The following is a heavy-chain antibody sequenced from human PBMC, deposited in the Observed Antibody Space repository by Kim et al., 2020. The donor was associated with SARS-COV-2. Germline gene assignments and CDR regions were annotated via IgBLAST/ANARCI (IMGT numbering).Heavy chain of an antibody. Sequence: ASVKVSCKVSGYTLTELSMHWVRQAPGKGLEWMGGFDPEDGETIYAQKFQGRVTMTEDTSTDTAYMELSSLRSEDTAVYYCATLRQYSSIWYEYYYYGMDVWGQGTTVTVSS. J-gene: IGHJ6*02. D-gene: IGHD6-13*01. V-gene: IGHV1-24*01. CDR3: ATLRQYSSIWYEYYYYGMDV. CDR1: GYTLTELS. CDR2: FDPEDGET.